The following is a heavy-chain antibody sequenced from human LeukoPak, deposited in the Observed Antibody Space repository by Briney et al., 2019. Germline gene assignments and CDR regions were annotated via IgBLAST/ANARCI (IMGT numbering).Heavy chain of an antibody. CDR3: ANLIAAAGTTNFDY. V-gene: IGHV3-30*02. D-gene: IGHD6-13*01. CDR1: GFTFSSYG. J-gene: IGHJ4*02. Sequence: GGSLRLSCAASGFTFSSYGMHWVRQAPGKGLEWVAFIWYDGSNKYYADSVKGRFTISRDNSKNTLYLQMNSLRAEDTAVYYCANLIAAAGTTNFDYWGQGTLVTVSS. CDR2: IWYDGSNK.